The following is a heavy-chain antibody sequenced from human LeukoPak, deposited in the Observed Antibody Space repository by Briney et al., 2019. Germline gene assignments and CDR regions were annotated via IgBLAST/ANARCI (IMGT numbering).Heavy chain of an antibody. CDR2: ISAYNGNT. Sequence: ASVKVSCKASGYTFTSYGIRWVRQAPGQGLEWMGWISAYNGNTNYAQKLQGRVTMTTDTSTSTDYRELRSLRSDDTAVYYCASGYSGSKRVRAPFDYWGQGTLVTVSS. V-gene: IGHV1-18*01. J-gene: IGHJ4*02. CDR3: ASGYSGSKRVRAPFDY. CDR1: GYTFTSYG. D-gene: IGHD1-26*01.